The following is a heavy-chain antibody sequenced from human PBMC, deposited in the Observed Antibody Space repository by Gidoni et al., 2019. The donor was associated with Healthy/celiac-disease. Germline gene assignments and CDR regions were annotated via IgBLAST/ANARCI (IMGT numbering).Heavy chain of an antibody. Sequence: EVQLVESGGGLIQHGGSLRLSCAASGFTVSSNYMIWVRQAPGKGLECVSVIYSGGSTYYADSVKGRFTISRDNSKNTLYLQMNSLRAEDTAVYYCASSGAYYYYGMDVWGQGTTVTVSS. V-gene: IGHV3-53*01. CDR2: IYSGGST. CDR1: GFTVSSNY. D-gene: IGHD3-10*01. J-gene: IGHJ6*02. CDR3: ASSGAYYYYGMDV.